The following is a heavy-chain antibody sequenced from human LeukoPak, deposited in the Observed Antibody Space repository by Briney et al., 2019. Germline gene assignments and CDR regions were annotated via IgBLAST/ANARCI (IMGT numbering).Heavy chain of an antibody. D-gene: IGHD5-12*01. CDR1: GFTFSSYA. Sequence: GGSLRLSCAASGFTFSSYAMSWVRQAPGKGLEWVSSISNSGGRTFYTDSVEGRFTISRDNSEITLYLQMNSLRAEDTAVYYCAKSYNGYESKPDYWGQGTLVTVSS. CDR2: ISNSGGRT. J-gene: IGHJ4*02. V-gene: IGHV3-23*01. CDR3: AKSYNGYESKPDY.